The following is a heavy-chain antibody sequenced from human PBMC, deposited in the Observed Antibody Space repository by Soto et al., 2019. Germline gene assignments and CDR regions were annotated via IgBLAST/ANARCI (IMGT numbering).Heavy chain of an antibody. Sequence: SETLSLTCAVSGYSISSSYYWGWIRQPPGKGLEWIGSIYHSGSTYYNPSLKSRVTISVDTSKNQFSLNLSSVTAADTAVYYCARGSYNRNPRVNWLDTWGQGTLVTVSS. V-gene: IGHV4-38-2*01. CDR2: IYHSGST. CDR1: GYSISSSYY. D-gene: IGHD1-20*01. CDR3: ARGSYNRNPRVNWLDT. J-gene: IGHJ5*02.